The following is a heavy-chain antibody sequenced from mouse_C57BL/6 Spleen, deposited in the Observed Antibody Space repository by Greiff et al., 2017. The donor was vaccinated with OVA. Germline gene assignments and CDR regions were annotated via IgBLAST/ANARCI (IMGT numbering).Heavy chain of an antibody. CDR1: GYTFTSYW. CDR3: APEEYDFDY. Sequence: QVQLQQSGAELVKPGASVKLSCKASGYTFTSYWMHWVKQRPGQGLEWIGMIYPDSGSTNYNAKFKSKATLTVDKSSSTAYLQLSSLTSEDSAVYYCAPEEYDFDYWGQGTTLTVSS. D-gene: IGHD5-1*01. CDR2: IYPDSGST. J-gene: IGHJ2*01. V-gene: IGHV1-64*01.